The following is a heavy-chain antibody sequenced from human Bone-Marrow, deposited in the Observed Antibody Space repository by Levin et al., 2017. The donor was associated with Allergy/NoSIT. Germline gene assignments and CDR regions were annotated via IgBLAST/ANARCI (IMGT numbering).Heavy chain of an antibody. CDR3: ARIPSYCASTNCYTGDY. CDR2: IDWDDDK. V-gene: IGHV2-70*16. Sequence: QTLSLTCTFSGFSLSTTGMCVTWIRQPPGKALEWLARIDWDDDKFYSTSLKTRLTISKDTSKNQVVLRMTNMDPVDPATYYCARIPSYCASTNCYTGDYWGQGTLVTVSS. CDR1: GFSLSTTGMC. J-gene: IGHJ4*02. D-gene: IGHD2-2*01.